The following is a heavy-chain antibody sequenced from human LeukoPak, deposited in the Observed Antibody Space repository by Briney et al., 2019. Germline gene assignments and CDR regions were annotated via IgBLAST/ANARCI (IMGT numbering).Heavy chain of an antibody. CDR1: GYTFRQYS. D-gene: IGHD3-16*01. CDR2: ISPNHGTT. Sequence: ASAKVSCKASGYTFRQYSISWVRQAPGQGLEWMGWISPNHGTTVYAQHLQGRITMTADTYTSTASMELRSLRSDDTAVYFCARDYVLPLEPNDGDGFAFWGQGTVVTVSS. V-gene: IGHV1-18*01. J-gene: IGHJ3*01. CDR3: ARDYVLPLEPNDGDGFAF.